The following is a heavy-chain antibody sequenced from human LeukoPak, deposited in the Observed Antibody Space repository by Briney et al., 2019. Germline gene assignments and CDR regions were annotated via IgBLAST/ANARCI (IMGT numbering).Heavy chain of an antibody. Sequence: SETLSLTCTVSGGSISSYYWSWIRQPAGKGLEWIGRIYTSGSTNYNPSLKSRVTMSVDTSKNQFSLKLSSVTAADTAVYYCARSGRLAAPNYFDYWGQGTLVTVSS. D-gene: IGHD2-15*01. CDR3: ARSGRLAAPNYFDY. CDR1: GGSISSYY. CDR2: IYTSGST. V-gene: IGHV4-4*07. J-gene: IGHJ4*02.